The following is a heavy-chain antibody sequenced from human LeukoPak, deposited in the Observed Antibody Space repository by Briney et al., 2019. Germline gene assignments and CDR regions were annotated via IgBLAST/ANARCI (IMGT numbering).Heavy chain of an antibody. V-gene: IGHV3-7*01. Sequence: GRSLRLSCAASGFTFSSYWMSWVRQAPGKGLEWVANIKQDGSEKYYVDSVKGRFTISRDNAKNSLYLQMNSLRAEDTAVYYCARYGDYPFNWFDPWGQGTLVTVSS. CDR2: IKQDGSEK. CDR1: GFTFSSYW. CDR3: ARYGDYPFNWFDP. J-gene: IGHJ5*02. D-gene: IGHD4-17*01.